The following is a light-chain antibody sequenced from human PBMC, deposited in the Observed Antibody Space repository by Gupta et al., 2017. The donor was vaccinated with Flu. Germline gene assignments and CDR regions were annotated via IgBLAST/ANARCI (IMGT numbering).Light chain of an antibody. Sequence: VGDRVTITCRASQSINNWLAWYQQKPGKAPKLLITEASTLQSGVPSRFSGSGPGTEFTLTINSLQPADFATYYCQQYNSYCTFGQGTKLEIK. J-gene: IGKJ2*01. CDR2: EAS. CDR1: QSINNW. V-gene: IGKV1-5*03. CDR3: QQYNSYCT.